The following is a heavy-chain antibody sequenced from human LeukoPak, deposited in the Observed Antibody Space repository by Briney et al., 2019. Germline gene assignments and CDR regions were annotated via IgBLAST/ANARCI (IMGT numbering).Heavy chain of an antibody. CDR1: GYRFSSYY. CDR3: ASGSHVRVYDSNPYYGHY. CDR2: SNPSGGST. Sequence: ASVKVSCKASGYRFSSYYMIWVRQAPGQGLEWMGISNPSGGSTYYAQKFQGRVTMTRDMSTSTVYMELSSLRSKDTALYYCASGSHVRVYDSNPYYGHYWGQGTLVTVSS. J-gene: IGHJ4*02. V-gene: IGHV1-46*01. D-gene: IGHD3-22*01.